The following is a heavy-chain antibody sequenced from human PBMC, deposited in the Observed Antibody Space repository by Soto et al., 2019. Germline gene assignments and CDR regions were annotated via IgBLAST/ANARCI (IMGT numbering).Heavy chain of an antibody. CDR2: SHHSGNS. CDR1: GTSLSSSNW. J-gene: IGHJ4*02. D-gene: IGHD6-13*01. V-gene: IGHV4-4*02. CDR3: VKMRASPGTVAFDV. Sequence: QVQLQESGPGVVKPSWTLSLTCAVSGTSLSSSNWWTWVRQSPGKGLEWIGESHHSGNSNNNPSLKGRVTVSLDKSKNQFSLKVNSVTAADTAVYYCVKMRASPGTVAFDVWGPGIQVTVSS.